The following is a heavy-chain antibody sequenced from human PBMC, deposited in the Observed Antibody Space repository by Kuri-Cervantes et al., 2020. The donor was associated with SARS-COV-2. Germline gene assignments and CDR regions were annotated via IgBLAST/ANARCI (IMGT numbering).Heavy chain of an antibody. D-gene: IGHD3/OR15-3a*01. V-gene: IGHV3-48*01. CDR3: ASGLTRDY. CDR2: ITSRSSTI. J-gene: IGHJ4*02. CDR1: GFDFGNYG. Sequence: LSLTCVVSGFDFGNYGMNWVRQAPGKGLEWISYITSRSSTIYYADSVKGRFTISRDNAKNSLHLQMNSLRAEDTAVYYCASGLTRDYWGQGTLVTVSS.